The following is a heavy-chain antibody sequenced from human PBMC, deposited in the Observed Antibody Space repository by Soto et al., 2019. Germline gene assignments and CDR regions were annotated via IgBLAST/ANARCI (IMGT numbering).Heavy chain of an antibody. D-gene: IGHD6-6*01. V-gene: IGHV3-23*01. J-gene: IGHJ4*02. CDR3: EKAREYSSSFY. Sequence: EVQLLESGGGLVQPGGSLRLSCAASGFTFSSYAMSWVRQAPGKGLEWVSAISGSGGSTYYADSVKGRFTISRDNSKNTLYLQMNSLRAEDTAVYYGEKAREYSSSFYWGQGTLVTVSS. CDR2: ISGSGGST. CDR1: GFTFSSYA.